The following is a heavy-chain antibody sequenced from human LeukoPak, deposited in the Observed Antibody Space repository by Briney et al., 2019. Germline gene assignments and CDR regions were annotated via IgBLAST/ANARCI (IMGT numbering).Heavy chain of an antibody. CDR2: IYYSGST. V-gene: IGHV4-59*12. J-gene: IGHJ3*02. CDR3: ARDGNYYDSSGYYYVVQAFDI. Sequence: SETLSLTCTVSGGSISSYYWSWIRQPPGKGLEWIGYIYYSGSTNYNPSLKSRVTMSVDTSKNQFSLKLTSVTAADTAVYYCARDGNYYDSSGYYYVVQAFDIWGQGTMVTVSS. D-gene: IGHD3-22*01. CDR1: GGSISSYY.